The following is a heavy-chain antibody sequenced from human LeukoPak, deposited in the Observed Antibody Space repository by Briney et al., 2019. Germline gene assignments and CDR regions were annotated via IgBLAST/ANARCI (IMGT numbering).Heavy chain of an antibody. D-gene: IGHD3-16*01. CDR2: ISGSGDST. CDR1: GFTFSNYA. CDR3: AKWGGDSSFGRYYYYYYMDV. J-gene: IGHJ6*03. V-gene: IGHV3-23*01. Sequence: GGSLRLSCAASGFTFSNYAMSWVRQAPGKGLEWVSAISGSGDSTYSADSVKGRFTISRDNSKNTLYLQMNSLRAEDTAVYYCAKWGGDSSFGRYYYYYYMDVWGKGTTVTVSS.